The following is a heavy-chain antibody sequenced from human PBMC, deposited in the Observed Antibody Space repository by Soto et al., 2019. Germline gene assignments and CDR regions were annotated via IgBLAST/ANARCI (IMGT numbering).Heavy chain of an antibody. Sequence: QVQLVQSGAEVKKPGASVKVSCKASGYTFTSYAMHWVRQAPGQRLEWMGWINAGNGNTKYSQKFQGRVTITRDTSASTAYLELSSLRSEDTAVYYCARGYGGPASWFDPWGQGTLVTVSS. CDR3: ARGYGGPASWFDP. CDR2: INAGNGNT. J-gene: IGHJ5*02. CDR1: GYTFTSYA. V-gene: IGHV1-3*01. D-gene: IGHD3-10*01.